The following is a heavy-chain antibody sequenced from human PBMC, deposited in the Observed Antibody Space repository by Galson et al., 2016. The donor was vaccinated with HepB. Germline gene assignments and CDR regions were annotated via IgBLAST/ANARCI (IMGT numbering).Heavy chain of an antibody. CDR2: VHYSGTT. J-gene: IGHJ6*02. V-gene: IGHV4-59*11. Sequence: ETLSPTCAVSGASISGHYWSWIRQPPGKGLEWIGYVHYSGTTNYNPSLKSRASISIDTSKTHFSLRLTSLTAAGTAIYFCARDGRAWVGLDVWGQGTTVTVSS. D-gene: IGHD3/OR15-3a*01. CDR1: GASISGHY. CDR3: ARDGRAWVGLDV.